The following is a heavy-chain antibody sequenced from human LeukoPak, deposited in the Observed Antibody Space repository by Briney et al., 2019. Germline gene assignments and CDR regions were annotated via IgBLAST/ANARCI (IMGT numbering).Heavy chain of an antibody. V-gene: IGHV3-7*01. Sequence: GALRLSCAASGFPFNDYWMSWVRQAPGKGLEWVANIKQDESEKYYVDSVKGRFTISRDNAKNSLYLQMNNVRVDDTAVYYCVRDYRGGWNDYWGQGTQVTVSS. CDR1: GFPFNDYW. CDR2: IKQDESEK. J-gene: IGHJ4*02. CDR3: VRDYRGGWNDY. D-gene: IGHD1-26*01.